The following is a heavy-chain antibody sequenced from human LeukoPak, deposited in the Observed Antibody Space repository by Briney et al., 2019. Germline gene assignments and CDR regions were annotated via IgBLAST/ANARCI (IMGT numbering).Heavy chain of an antibody. Sequence: GGSLRLSCAASGFTFSSYGMHWARQAPGKGLEWVAVISYDGSNKYYADSVKGRFTISRDNSKNTLYLQINSLRAEDTAVYYCANAHMTTVSLGYYGMDVWGQGTTVTVSS. V-gene: IGHV3-30*18. CDR2: ISYDGSNK. CDR3: ANAHMTTVSLGYYGMDV. J-gene: IGHJ6*02. D-gene: IGHD4-17*01. CDR1: GFTFSSYG.